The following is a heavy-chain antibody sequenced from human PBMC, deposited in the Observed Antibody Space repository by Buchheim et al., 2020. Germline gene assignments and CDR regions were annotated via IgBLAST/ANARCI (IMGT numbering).Heavy chain of an antibody. CDR2: INPNSGGT. CDR3: ARVVRGYYDSSGYPPGYYYGMDV. CDR1: GYTFTGYY. J-gene: IGHJ6*02. V-gene: IGHV1-2*02. D-gene: IGHD3-22*01. Sequence: QVQLVQSGAEVKKPGASVKVSCKASGYTFTGYYMHWVRQAPGQGLEWMGWINPNSGGTNYAQKFQGRVTMTRDTSISTAYMELSRLRSDDTAVCYCARVVRGYYDSSGYPPGYYYGMDVWGQGTT.